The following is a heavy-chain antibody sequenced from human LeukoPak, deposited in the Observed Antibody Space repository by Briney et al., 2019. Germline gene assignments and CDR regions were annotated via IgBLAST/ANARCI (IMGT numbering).Heavy chain of an antibody. D-gene: IGHD6-13*01. CDR2: FDPEDGET. Sequence: VSVKVSCKVSGYTLTELSMHWVRQAPGKGLEWMGGFDPEDGETIYAQKFQGRVTMTEDTSTDTAYMELSSLRSEDTAVYYCATEGLSGAAAGTFDYWGQGTLVTVSS. V-gene: IGHV1-24*01. J-gene: IGHJ4*02. CDR3: ATEGLSGAAAGTFDY. CDR1: GYTLTELS.